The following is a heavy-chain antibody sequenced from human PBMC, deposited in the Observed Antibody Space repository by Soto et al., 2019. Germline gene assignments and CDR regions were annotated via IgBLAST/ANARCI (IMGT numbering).Heavy chain of an antibody. CDR1: GFTFSSYS. V-gene: IGHV3-48*01. CDR3: AIDKGRSPRDY. J-gene: IGHJ4*02. D-gene: IGHD2-15*01. Sequence: EVQLVESGGGLVQPGGSLRLSCAASGFTFSSYSMNWVRQAPGKGLEWVSYISSSSSTIYYADSVKGRFTISRDNAKNSLYLQMNSLRAEDTAVYYCAIDKGRSPRDYWGKGTLVTVSS. CDR2: ISSSSSTI.